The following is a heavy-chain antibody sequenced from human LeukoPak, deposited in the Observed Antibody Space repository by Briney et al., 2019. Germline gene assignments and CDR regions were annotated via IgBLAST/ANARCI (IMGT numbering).Heavy chain of an antibody. D-gene: IGHD3-22*01. J-gene: IGHJ3*01. Sequence: GGSLRLSCAASGFTFSSYGMHWVRQAPGMGLKWVTSISYDGSTKYYADSVKGRFTISRDNSKSTLYLKMNSLRPEDTAVYYCAKSSTNYYDTSGQIDIWGQGTMVTVSS. CDR1: GFTFSSYG. CDR2: ISYDGSTK. V-gene: IGHV3-30*02. CDR3: AKSSTNYYDTSGQIDI.